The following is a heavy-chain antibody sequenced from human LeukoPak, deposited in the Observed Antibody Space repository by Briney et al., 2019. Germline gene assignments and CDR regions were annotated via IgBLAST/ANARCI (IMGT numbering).Heavy chain of an antibody. D-gene: IGHD3-10*01. J-gene: IGHJ4*02. CDR3: ASSTVWFGELSGY. Sequence: ASVKVSCKASGYTFTGYYMHWVRQAPGQGLEWMGWINPNSGGTNYAQKFQGRVTMTRDTSISTAYMELSRLRSDDTAVYYCASSTVWFGELSGYWGQGTLVTVSS. CDR1: GYTFTGYY. V-gene: IGHV1-2*02. CDR2: INPNSGGT.